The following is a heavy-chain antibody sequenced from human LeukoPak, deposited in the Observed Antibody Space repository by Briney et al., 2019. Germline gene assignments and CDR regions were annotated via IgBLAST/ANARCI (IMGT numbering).Heavy chain of an antibody. V-gene: IGHV3-30*18. Sequence: GGSLRLSYAASGFTFSSYGMHWVRQAPGKGLEWVAVISYDGSNKYYADSVKGRFTISRDNSKNTLYLQMNSLRAKDTAVYYCAKGEYYYDSSGYYDYWGQGTLVTVSS. CDR3: AKGEYYYDSSGYYDY. J-gene: IGHJ4*02. CDR2: ISYDGSNK. D-gene: IGHD3-22*01. CDR1: GFTFSSYG.